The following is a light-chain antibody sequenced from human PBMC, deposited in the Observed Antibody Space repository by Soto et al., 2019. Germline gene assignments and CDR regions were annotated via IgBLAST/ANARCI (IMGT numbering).Light chain of an antibody. J-gene: IGLJ2*01. CDR1: NSNIGNNA. Sequence: QSVLTQPPSVSAAPRQRVTISCSGSNSNIGNNAVNWYQQLPGKAPKLLIYYDDLLPSGVSDRFSGSKSGTSASLAISGLQSEDEADYYCAAWDDSLNGVVFGGGTKLTVL. CDR2: YDD. V-gene: IGLV1-36*01. CDR3: AAWDDSLNGVV.